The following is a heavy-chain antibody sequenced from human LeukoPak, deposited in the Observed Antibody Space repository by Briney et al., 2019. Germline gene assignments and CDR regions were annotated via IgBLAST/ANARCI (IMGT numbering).Heavy chain of an antibody. D-gene: IGHD5-24*01. V-gene: IGHV3-23*01. CDR3: AKDPNYYFDY. J-gene: IGHJ4*02. CDR2: ISGRGTST. CDR1: GFTFSSYA. Sequence: GGSLRLSCAASGFTFSSYAMSWVRQAPGKGLEWVSAISGRGTSTYYADSVKGRFTISRDNSKNTLYLQMNSLRAEDTAVYYCAKDPNYYFDYWGQGTLVTVSS.